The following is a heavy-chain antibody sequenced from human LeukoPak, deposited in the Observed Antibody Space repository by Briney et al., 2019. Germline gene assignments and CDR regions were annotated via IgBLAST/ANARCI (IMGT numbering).Heavy chain of an antibody. D-gene: IGHD6-13*01. CDR3: ARQGLKDSSSSRAFEI. J-gene: IGHJ3*02. V-gene: IGHV5-51*01. CDR1: GYIFTNYW. CDR2: IYPGDSDT. Sequence: GESLKISCKGSGYIFTNYWIGWVRQMPGKGLEWTGIIYPGDSDTRYSPSFQGQVTISADKYISTAYLQWSSLKASDTAMYYCARQGLKDSSSSRAFEIWGQGTMVTVSS.